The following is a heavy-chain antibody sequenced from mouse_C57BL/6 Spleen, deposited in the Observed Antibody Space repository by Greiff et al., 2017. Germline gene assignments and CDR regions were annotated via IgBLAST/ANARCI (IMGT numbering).Heavy chain of an antibody. CDR3: ARSYYDDPFDY. CDR2: IDPANGNT. CDR1: GFNIKHTY. V-gene: IGHV14-3*01. Sequence: EVQLQQSVAELVRPGASVKLSCTASGFNIKHTYMHWVKQRPEQGLEWIGRIDPANGNTKYAPKFQGKATITADTSSNTAYLQLSRLTSEDTAIYYGARSYYDDPFDYWGQGTILTVSS. D-gene: IGHD2-13*01. J-gene: IGHJ2*01.